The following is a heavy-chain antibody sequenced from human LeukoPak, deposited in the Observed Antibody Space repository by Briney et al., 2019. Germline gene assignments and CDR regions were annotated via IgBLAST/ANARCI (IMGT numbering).Heavy chain of an antibody. D-gene: IGHD6-19*01. CDR2: IYTSGST. CDR1: GGSISSGSYY. V-gene: IGHV4-61*02. Sequence: TSQTLSLTCTVSGGSISSGSYYWSWIRQPAGKGLEWIGRIYTSGSTNYNPSLKSRVTMSVDTSKNQFSLKLSSVTAADTAVYYCARGYSSGWYYFDYWGQGTLVTVSS. J-gene: IGHJ4*02. CDR3: ARGYSSGWYYFDY.